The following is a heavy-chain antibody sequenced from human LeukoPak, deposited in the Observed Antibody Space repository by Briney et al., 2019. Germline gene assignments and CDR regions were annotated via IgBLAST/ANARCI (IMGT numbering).Heavy chain of an antibody. CDR2: IHISGKI. V-gene: IGHV4-4*07. D-gene: IGHD1-1*01. CDR3: ARDPGLERPGGVSFDY. J-gene: IGHJ4*02. CDR1: GGSISSYY. Sequence: SETLSLTCTVSGGSISSYYWNWIRQPAGKGLKWIGRIHISGKINYNPSLRVTMSVDASRNQFSLKLSSVTAVDTAVYYCARDPGLERPGGVSFDYWGQGSLVTVSS.